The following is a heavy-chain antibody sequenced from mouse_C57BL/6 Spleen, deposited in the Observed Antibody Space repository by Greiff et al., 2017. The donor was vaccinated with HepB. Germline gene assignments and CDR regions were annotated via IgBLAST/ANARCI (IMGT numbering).Heavy chain of an antibody. CDR1: GYTFTGYW. J-gene: IGHJ3*01. Sequence: QVQLQQSGAELMKPGASVKLSCKATGYTFTGYWIEWVKQRPGHGLEWIGEILPGSGSTNYNEKFKGKATFTADTSSNTAYMQLSSLTTDDSAIKCSEGGYCSAWFAYWGQGTLVTVSA. V-gene: IGHV1-9*01. CDR3: EGGYCSAWFAY. CDR2: ILPGSGST. D-gene: IGHD1-1*01.